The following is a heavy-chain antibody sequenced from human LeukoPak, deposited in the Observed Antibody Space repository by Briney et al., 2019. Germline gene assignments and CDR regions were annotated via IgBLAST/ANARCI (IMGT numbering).Heavy chain of an antibody. D-gene: IGHD1-7*01. V-gene: IGHV3-48*03. CDR3: ARQSGTTIHGTPSYYFDY. CDR2: SSSDDNTR. CDR1: GFTFSSYD. Sequence: PGGSLRLSCAASGFTFSSYDMNWVRQAPGKGLEWIASSSSDDNTRYYADSVKGRFTISRDNAKNSLYLQINSLRAAATALYYCARQSGTTIHGTPSYYFDYWGQGTLVTVSS. J-gene: IGHJ4*02.